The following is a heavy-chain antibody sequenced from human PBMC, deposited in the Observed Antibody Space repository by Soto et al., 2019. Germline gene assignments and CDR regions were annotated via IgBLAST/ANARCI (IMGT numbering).Heavy chain of an antibody. V-gene: IGHV3-30*14. CDR3: GGDRIYCGGGSCYLGWYFYL. CDR2: ISYDGSNK. CDR1: GFTFSSYA. Sequence: QVQLVESGGGVVQPGRSLRLSCAASGFTFSSYAMHWVRQAPGKGLEWVAVISYDGSNKYYADSVKGRFTISRDNSKNTMYIQMKSLRGEETAVFYCGGDRIYCGGGSCYLGWYFYLWGRGTLVTVSS. J-gene: IGHJ2*01. D-gene: IGHD2-15*01.